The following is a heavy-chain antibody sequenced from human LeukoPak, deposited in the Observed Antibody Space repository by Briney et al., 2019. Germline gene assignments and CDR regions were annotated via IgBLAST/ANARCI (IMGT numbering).Heavy chain of an antibody. J-gene: IGHJ6*02. Sequence: QPGGSLRLSCAASGFTISTYAMHWVRQAPGKGLEWVAVISYDGSNKYYTDSVKGRFTISRDKSENTLYLQMNSLRAEDTAVYYCANCYSGSYWVYYGMDVWGQGTTVTVSS. D-gene: IGHD1-26*01. CDR2: ISYDGSNK. CDR3: ANCYSGSYWVYYGMDV. CDR1: GFTISTYA. V-gene: IGHV3-30-3*01.